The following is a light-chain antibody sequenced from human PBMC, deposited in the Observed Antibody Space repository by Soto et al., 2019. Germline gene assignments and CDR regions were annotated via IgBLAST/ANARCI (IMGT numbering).Light chain of an antibody. CDR3: LQYNTYGDVWT. Sequence: IQMTQYPSILSASVGDRVYITWRAGQSIRSWLAWYQQKPGKAPKLLRNETSTLESGVPSSFGVSGSRTKFAYDIGLLQLDAFATSFRLQYNTYGDVWTVSQGTKVDI. J-gene: IGKJ1*01. CDR1: QSIRSW. V-gene: IGKV1-5*01. CDR2: ETS.